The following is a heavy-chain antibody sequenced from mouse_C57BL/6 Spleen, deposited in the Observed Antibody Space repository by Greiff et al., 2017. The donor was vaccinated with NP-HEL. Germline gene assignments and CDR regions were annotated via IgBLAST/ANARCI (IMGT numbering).Heavy chain of an antibody. CDR3: TKRGDIAY. CDR1: GYTFTDYE. V-gene: IGHV1-15*01. CDR2: IDPETGGT. Sequence: QVQLQQSGAELVRPGASVTLSCKASGYTFTDYEMHWVKQTPVHGLEWIGAIDPETGGTAYNQKFKGKAILTADKSSSTAYMELRSLTSEDSAVYYCTKRGDIAYWGQGTLVTVSA. J-gene: IGHJ3*01.